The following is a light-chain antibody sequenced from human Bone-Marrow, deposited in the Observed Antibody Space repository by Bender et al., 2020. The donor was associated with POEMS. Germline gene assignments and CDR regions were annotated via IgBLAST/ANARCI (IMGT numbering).Light chain of an antibody. CDR3: TSYGGSIENFVV. J-gene: IGLJ2*01. CDR2: EVS. V-gene: IGLV2-8*01. CDR1: SSDVGAYNH. Sequence: QSALTQPPSASGSPGQSVTISFTGTSSDVGAYNHVSWYQHHLGKAPKLMIYEVSNRPSGVPDRFSGSKSGNTAALTVSGLQAEDEAEYYCTSYGGSIENFVVFGGETKLT.